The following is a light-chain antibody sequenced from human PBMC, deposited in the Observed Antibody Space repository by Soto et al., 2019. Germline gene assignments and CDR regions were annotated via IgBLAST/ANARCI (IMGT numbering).Light chain of an antibody. Sequence: QSALTQPASVSGSPGQSITISCTRNGSDAGGYNYIYWYQQHPPKAPKLLVFDVTNQPSGPSHRFSVSESGNTASLAISGLQPEDEAYYYCSSYTGRNTRIFGGGTKLTVL. V-gene: IGLV2-14*03. CDR1: GSDAGGYNY. J-gene: IGLJ2*01. CDR2: DVT. CDR3: SSYTGRNTRI.